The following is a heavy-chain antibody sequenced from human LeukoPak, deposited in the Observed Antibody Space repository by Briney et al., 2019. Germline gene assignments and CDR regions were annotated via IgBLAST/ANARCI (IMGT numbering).Heavy chain of an antibody. V-gene: IGHV4-39*07. CDR1: GGSISSSNYY. J-gene: IGHJ5*02. D-gene: IGHD3-10*01. CDR3: ARDLLWFGELLSWFDP. CDR2: IYSSGGT. Sequence: SETLSLTCTVSGGSISSSNYYWGWIRQPPGKGLEWIGNIYSSGGTYYNPSLKSRVTISVDTSKNQFSLKLNSVTAADTAVYYCARDLLWFGELLSWFDPWGQGTLVTVSS.